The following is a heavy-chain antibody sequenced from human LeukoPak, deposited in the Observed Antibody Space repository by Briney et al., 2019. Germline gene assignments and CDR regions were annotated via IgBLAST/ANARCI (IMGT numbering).Heavy chain of an antibody. CDR3: ARVSMITFGGVIVRFFDY. J-gene: IGHJ4*02. CDR2: IYYSGST. Sequence: SETLSLTCSVSGGSISTYYWTWIRQPPGKGLEWIGYIYYSGSTNYNPSLKSRVTISVDTSKNQFSLKLSSVTAADTAVYYCARVSMITFGGVIVRFFDYWGQGTLVTVSS. V-gene: IGHV4-59*12. D-gene: IGHD3-16*02. CDR1: GGSISTYY.